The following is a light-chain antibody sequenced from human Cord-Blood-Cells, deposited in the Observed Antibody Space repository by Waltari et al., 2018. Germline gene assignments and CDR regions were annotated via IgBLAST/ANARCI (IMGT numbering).Light chain of an antibody. CDR1: QSISSY. Sequence: DIQMTQSPSSLSASVGDRVTITCRASQSISSYLNGYQQKPGKAPKLLIYAASSLQSGVPSRFSGSGSGKDFTLTISSLQPEDFATYYCQQSYSTPYSFGQGPKLEIK. CDR3: QQSYSTPYS. CDR2: AAS. J-gene: IGKJ2*03. V-gene: IGKV1-39*01.